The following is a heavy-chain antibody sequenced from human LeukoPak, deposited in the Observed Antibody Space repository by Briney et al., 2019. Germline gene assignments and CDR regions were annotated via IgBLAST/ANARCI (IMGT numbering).Heavy chain of an antibody. CDR3: AKATGDTIPKGSSYFDD. CDR1: GFTVSSNY. Sequence: GGSLRLSCAASGFTVSSNYMSWVRQAPGKGLEWVSGISASGGSTYYADFVKGRFTISRDNSKNTLCLQMSSLRAEDTAVYYCAKATGDTIPKGSSYFDDWGQGTLVTVSS. V-gene: IGHV3-23*01. CDR2: ISASGGST. D-gene: IGHD2-21*01. J-gene: IGHJ4*02.